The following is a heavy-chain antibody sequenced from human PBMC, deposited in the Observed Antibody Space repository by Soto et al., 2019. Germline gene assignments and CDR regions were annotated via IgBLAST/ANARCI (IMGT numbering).Heavy chain of an antibody. V-gene: IGHV3-30*18. Sequence: PGGSLRLCCAASGFTFSSYGIRWVRQAPGKGLEWVAVISYDGSNKYYADSVKGRFTISRDNSKNTLYLQMNSLRAEDTAVYYCAKPRGSGFDYWGQGTLVTVSS. CDR1: GFTFSSYG. D-gene: IGHD6-19*01. CDR3: AKPRGSGFDY. J-gene: IGHJ4*02. CDR2: ISYDGSNK.